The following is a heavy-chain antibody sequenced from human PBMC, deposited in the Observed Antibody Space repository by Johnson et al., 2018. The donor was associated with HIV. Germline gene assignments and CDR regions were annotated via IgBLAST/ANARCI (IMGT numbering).Heavy chain of an antibody. CDR3: ARGRNAFDI. V-gene: IGHV3-9*01. CDR2: ISWNSGSI. Sequence: VQLVESGGGLVQPGRSLRLSCAASGFTFDDYAMHWVRQAPGKGLEWVSGISWNSGSIGYADSVKGRFTISRDNAKNSLYLQMHSLRAEDTAVYYCARGRNAFDIWGQGTMVTVSS. CDR1: GFTFDDYA. J-gene: IGHJ3*02.